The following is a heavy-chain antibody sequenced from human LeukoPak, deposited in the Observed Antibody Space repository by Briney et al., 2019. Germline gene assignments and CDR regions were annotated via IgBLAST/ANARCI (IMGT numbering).Heavy chain of an antibody. V-gene: IGHV3-30-3*01. CDR3: ARDGYRYWYYFDY. J-gene: IGHJ4*02. CDR2: ISYDGSNK. Sequence: TGGSLRLSCAASGFTFSSYAMHWVRQAPGKGLEWVAVISYDGSNKYYADSVKGRFTISRDNSKNTLYLQMNSLRAEDTAVYYCARDGYRYWYYFDYWGQGTLVTVSS. CDR1: GFTFSSYA. D-gene: IGHD2-8*02.